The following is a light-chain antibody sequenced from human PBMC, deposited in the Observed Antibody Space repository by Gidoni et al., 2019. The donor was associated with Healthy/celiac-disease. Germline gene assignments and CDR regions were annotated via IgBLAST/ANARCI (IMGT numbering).Light chain of an antibody. V-gene: IGKV3-15*01. CDR2: GAS. J-gene: IGKJ5*01. Sequence: EIVMTQSPATLSVSPGERATLSCRASQSVSSYLAWYQQKPGQAPRLLIYGASTRATGIPARFSGSGSGTDFTLTISSLQSEDFAVYYCQQYNNWPPLTFGQGTRLEIK. CDR1: QSVSSY. CDR3: QQYNNWPPLT.